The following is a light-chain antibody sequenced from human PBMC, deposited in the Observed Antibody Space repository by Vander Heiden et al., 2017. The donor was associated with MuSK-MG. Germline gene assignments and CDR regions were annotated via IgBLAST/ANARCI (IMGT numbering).Light chain of an antibody. CDR3: QQGYNLPRYT. V-gene: IGKV1-33*01. Sequence: DIQMTQSPSSLSASVGDRVTITCQASQDISYYLNWYQQKPGKAPKLLIYDASTLQGGVPSRFSGSGSGTDFTFTISGLQTEDSATYYCQQGYNLPRYTFGQGTKVEIK. CDR2: DAS. CDR1: QDISYY. J-gene: IGKJ2*01.